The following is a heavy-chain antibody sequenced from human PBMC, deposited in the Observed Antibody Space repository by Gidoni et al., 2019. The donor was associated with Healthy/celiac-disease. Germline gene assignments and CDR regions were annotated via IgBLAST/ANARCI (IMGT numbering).Heavy chain of an antibody. CDR1: VSTFTRYT. CDR3: ARDIGITMIVVAPYYYGMDV. CDR2: ISSRSRTI. Sequence: EVQRGESGGGLVQPGGPLRRSCGASVSTFTRYTLHWVRQAPGTGLECVSYISSRSRTIYDADSVKGRFTISRDNAKNSLYLQMNSLRDEDTAVYYCARDIGITMIVVAPYYYGMDVWGQGTTVTVSS. D-gene: IGHD3-22*01. V-gene: IGHV3-48*02. J-gene: IGHJ6*02.